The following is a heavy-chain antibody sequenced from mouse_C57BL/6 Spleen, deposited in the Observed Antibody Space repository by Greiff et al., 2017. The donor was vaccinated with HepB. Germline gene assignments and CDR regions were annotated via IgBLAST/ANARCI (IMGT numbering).Heavy chain of an antibody. CDR2: ISYDGSN. D-gene: IGHD2-4*01. J-gene: IGHJ2*01. V-gene: IGHV3-6*01. CDR1: GYSITSGYY. Sequence: EVQLKESGPGLVKPSQSLSLTCSVTGYSITSGYYWNWIRQFPGNKLEWMGYISYDGSNNYNPSLKNRISITRDTSKNQFFLKLNSVTTEDTATYYCARRIYYDYDDYFDYWGQGTTLTVSS. CDR3: ARRIYYDYDDYFDY.